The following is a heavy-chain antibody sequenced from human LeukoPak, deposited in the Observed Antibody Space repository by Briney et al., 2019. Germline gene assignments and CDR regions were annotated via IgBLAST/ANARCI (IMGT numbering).Heavy chain of an antibody. V-gene: IGHV4-59*08. Sequence: PSETLSLTCTVSGGSISTYYWSWIRQPPGKGLEWIGYIYYSGSSNYNPSLKSRVTISLDTSTSQFSLKPSSVTAADTAVYYCASRGGSSWYFDYWGQGTLVTVSS. CDR2: IYYSGSS. CDR1: GGSISTYY. CDR3: ASRGGSSWYFDY. J-gene: IGHJ4*02. D-gene: IGHD6-13*01.